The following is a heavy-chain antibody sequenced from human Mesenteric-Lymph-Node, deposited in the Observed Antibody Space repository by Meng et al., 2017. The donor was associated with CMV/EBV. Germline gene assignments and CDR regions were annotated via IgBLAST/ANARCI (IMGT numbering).Heavy chain of an antibody. CDR2: INPNSGGT. CDR3: ARARQDFGVVSYYYYGMDV. J-gene: IGHJ6*02. Sequence: ALVKVSCKASGYTFTGYYMHWVRQAPGQGLEWMGWINPNSGGTNYAQKFQGRVTMTRDTSISTAYMELSRLRSDDTAVYYCARARQDFGVVSYYYYGMDVWGQGTTVTVSS. V-gene: IGHV1-2*02. CDR1: GYTFTGYY. D-gene: IGHD3-3*01.